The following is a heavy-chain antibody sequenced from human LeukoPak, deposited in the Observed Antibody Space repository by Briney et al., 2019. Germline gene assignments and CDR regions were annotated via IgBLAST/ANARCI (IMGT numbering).Heavy chain of an antibody. CDR1: GFTFSSYA. CDR2: SSHDGTVE. J-gene: IGHJ6*02. D-gene: IGHD4-17*01. Sequence: GGSLRLSCAASGFTFSSYAMSWVRQAPGKGLEWVAFSSHDGTVEYYPDSVRGRFTISRDNSKNTLDLQMNSLRPDDTGVYFCARVGEHDYGETFYWKPMDVWGQGTTVTVSS. V-gene: IGHV3-30-3*01. CDR3: ARVGEHDYGETFYWKPMDV.